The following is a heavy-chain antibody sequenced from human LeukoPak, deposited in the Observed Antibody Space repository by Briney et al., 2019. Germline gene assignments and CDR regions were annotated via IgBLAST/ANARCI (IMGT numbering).Heavy chain of an antibody. CDR2: IYYSGST. Sequence: SETLSLTCTVSGGSISSSSYYWGWIRQPPGKGLEWIGSIYYSGSTYYNPSLKSRVTISVDTSKNQFSLKLSSVTAADTAVYYCARPGGYYSYIDYWGQGMLVTVSS. V-gene: IGHV4-39*01. CDR1: GGSISSSSYY. D-gene: IGHD3-22*01. CDR3: ARPGGYYSYIDY. J-gene: IGHJ4*02.